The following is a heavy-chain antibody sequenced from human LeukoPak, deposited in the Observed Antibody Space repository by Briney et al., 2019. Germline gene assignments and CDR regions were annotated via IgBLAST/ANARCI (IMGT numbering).Heavy chain of an antibody. J-gene: IGHJ4*02. CDR1: GFTFSSYA. CDR2: ISGSDGRL. CDR3: AKESPYRAPTRTYYFDY. Sequence: GGSLRPSCAASGFTFSSYAMSWVRQAPGKGLEWVSAISGSDGRLFYADSEKGRFTISRDNSRNTLYLEMNSLRGEDTAVYYCAKESPYRAPTRTYYFDYWGQGTLVTVSS. V-gene: IGHV3-23*01. D-gene: IGHD1-14*01.